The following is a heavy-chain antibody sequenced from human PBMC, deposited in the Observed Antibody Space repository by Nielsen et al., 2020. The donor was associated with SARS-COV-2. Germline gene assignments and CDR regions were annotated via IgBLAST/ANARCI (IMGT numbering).Heavy chain of an antibody. V-gene: IGHV4-59*01. Sequence: SETLSLTCTVSTGINNYYWSWIRQPPGKGLEWLAYIHYSGTANYNPSLKSRGLVSIDTSKNQFSLKLSSVTAADTAVYYCARGSHYSSGWYEYFQHWGQGTLVTVSS. J-gene: IGHJ1*01. CDR3: ARGSHYSSGWYEYFQH. CDR2: IHYSGTA. CDR1: TGINNYY. D-gene: IGHD6-19*01.